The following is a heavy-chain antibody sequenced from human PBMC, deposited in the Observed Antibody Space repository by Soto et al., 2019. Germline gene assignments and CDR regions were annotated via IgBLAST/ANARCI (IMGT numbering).Heavy chain of an antibody. V-gene: IGHV5-51*01. CDR3: ARTPMGQWLVGYGMDV. Sequence: PGESLKISCKGSGYSFTSYWIGWVRQMPWKGLEWMGIIYPGDSDTRYSPSFQGQVTISADKSISTAYLQWSSLKASDTAMYYCARTPMGQWLVGYGMDVWGQGTTVTVS. J-gene: IGHJ6*02. CDR2: IYPGDSDT. CDR1: GYSFTSYW. D-gene: IGHD6-19*01.